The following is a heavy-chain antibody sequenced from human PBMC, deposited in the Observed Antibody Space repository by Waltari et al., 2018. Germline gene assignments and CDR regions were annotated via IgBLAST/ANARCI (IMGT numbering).Heavy chain of an antibody. CDR1: GFSFSDYW. CDR2: IKRDGREK. CDR3: ARDHEYIADY. Sequence: EVLLVESGGGLVQPGGSLRLSCKASGFSFSDYWMTWVRQAPGKGLEWGANIKRDGREKYYVDSVKGRFSISRDNSEKSLYLQMDNLRPEDTAVYYCARDHEYIADYWGQGTLVTVSS. J-gene: IGHJ4*02. V-gene: IGHV3-7*01. D-gene: IGHD3-16*02.